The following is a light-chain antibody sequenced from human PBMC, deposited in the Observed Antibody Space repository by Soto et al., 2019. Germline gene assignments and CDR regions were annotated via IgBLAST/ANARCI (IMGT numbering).Light chain of an antibody. V-gene: IGLV2-14*01. CDR3: NSYTSTSARV. CDR2: EVS. CDR1: SSDVGGYNY. J-gene: IGLJ3*02. Sequence: QSVLTQPASVSGSPGQSITISCTRTSSDVGGYNYVSWYQQHPGKAPKVIIYEVSNRPSGVSNRFSGSKSGNTASLTISGLQAEDEADYYCNSYTSTSARVFGGGTKLTVL.